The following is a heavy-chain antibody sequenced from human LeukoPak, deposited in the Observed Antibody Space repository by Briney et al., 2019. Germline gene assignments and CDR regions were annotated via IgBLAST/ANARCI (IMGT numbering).Heavy chain of an antibody. CDR1: RFTFTNYS. D-gene: IGHD3-9*01. Sequence: PGESLRLSCAASRFTFTNYSMNWVRQAPGKGLEWISYIRSSDNTILYADSVKGRFTISRDDAKDSLYLQMNTVSDEDTAVYYCARDRDWAFDYWGQGTLVTVSS. J-gene: IGHJ4*02. CDR2: IRSSDNTI. V-gene: IGHV3-48*02. CDR3: ARDRDWAFDY.